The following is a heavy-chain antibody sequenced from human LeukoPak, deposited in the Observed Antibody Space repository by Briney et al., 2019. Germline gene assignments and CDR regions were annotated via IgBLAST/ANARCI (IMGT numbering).Heavy chain of an antibody. D-gene: IGHD1-26*01. CDR2: IYSNGNT. V-gene: IGHV4-59*01. J-gene: IGHJ3*02. CDR1: GGSFSSSY. Sequence: SETLSLTCIVSGGSFSSSYWSWIRQPPGKGLEWIAYIYSNGNTNSNPSLESRVTIAVDTSQSQFSLKLSSVTAADTAVYYCARGLVGLTPHAGVFQIWGQGTKVTVSS. CDR3: ARGLVGLTPHAGVFQI.